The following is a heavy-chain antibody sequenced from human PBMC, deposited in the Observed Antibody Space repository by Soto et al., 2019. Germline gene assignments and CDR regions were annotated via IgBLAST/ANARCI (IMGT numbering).Heavy chain of an antibody. V-gene: IGHV4-31*03. CDR2: IYYSGST. CDR1: GGSISSGGYY. D-gene: IGHD6-13*01. Sequence: SETLSITCTVSGGSISSGGYYWSWIRQHPGKGLEWIGYIYYSGSTYYNPSLKSRVTISVDTSKNQFSLKLSSVTAADTAVYYCARGPAYSSSWYLNDYYYYGMDVWGQGTTVTVSS. J-gene: IGHJ6*02. CDR3: ARGPAYSSSWYLNDYYYYGMDV.